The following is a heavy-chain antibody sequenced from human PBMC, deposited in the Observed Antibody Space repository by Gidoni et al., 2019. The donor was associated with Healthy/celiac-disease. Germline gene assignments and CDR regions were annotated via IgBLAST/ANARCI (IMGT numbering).Heavy chain of an antibody. CDR3: ARLLAYCGGDCYPS. V-gene: IGHV4-39*01. J-gene: IGHJ3*01. CDR2: IYYSGGT. D-gene: IGHD2-21*02. Sequence: QLQLQESGPGLVKPSETLSLTCPVSGGSISSSSYYLGWIRQPPGKGLELIGCIYYSGGTYSNPSLKSRFTISVDTSKNQFSLKRSSVTAADTAVYYCARLLAYCGGDCYPSWGQGTMVTVSS. CDR1: GGSISSSSYY.